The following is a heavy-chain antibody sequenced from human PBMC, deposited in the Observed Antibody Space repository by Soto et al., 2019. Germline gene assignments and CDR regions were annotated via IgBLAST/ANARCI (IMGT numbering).Heavy chain of an antibody. CDR3: ASSGGWNYPWFDP. V-gene: IGHV1-69*06. D-gene: IGHD1-7*01. J-gene: IGHJ5*02. Sequence: QVQLVQSGAEVKKPGSSVKVSCTASGGTFSSYAISWVRQAPGQGLEWLGGIIPIFGTANYAQKFQARVTITADKSTNTAYMELSSLRSEDTAVYYCASSGGWNYPWFDPWGQGTLVTVSS. CDR2: IIPIFGTA. CDR1: GGTFSSYA.